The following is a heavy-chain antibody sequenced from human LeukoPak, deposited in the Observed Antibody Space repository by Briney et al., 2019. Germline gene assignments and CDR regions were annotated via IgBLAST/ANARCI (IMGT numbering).Heavy chain of an antibody. D-gene: IGHD6-19*01. J-gene: IGHJ4*02. V-gene: IGHV4-59*01. CDR1: GGSISSYY. CDR2: IYYSGSN. Sequence: SETLSLTCTVPGGSISSYYWSWIRQPPGKGLEWIGYIYYSGSNNYNPSLKSRVTISVDTSKNQFSLKLSSVTAADTAVYYCARGAGWYDYWGQGTLVTVSS. CDR3: ARGAGWYDY.